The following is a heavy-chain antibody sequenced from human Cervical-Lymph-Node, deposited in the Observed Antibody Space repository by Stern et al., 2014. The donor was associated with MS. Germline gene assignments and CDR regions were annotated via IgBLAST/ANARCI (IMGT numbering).Heavy chain of an antibody. Sequence: QVQLVQSGAEVKKPGASVKVSCKASGYSFTSHYMHWVRQAPGQGLEWVGIINPSGASASYAQKLQGRVTMTRDTSTSTVYMELSSLRSEDTAVYYCASGTGSKRPTGNYGGQGTLVTVSS. D-gene: IGHD3/OR15-3a*01. J-gene: IGHJ4*02. CDR3: ASGTGSKRPTGNY. V-gene: IGHV1-46*01. CDR1: GYSFTSHY. CDR2: INPSGASA.